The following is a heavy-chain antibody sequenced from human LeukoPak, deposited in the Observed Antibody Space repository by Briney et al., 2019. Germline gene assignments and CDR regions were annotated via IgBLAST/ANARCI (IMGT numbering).Heavy chain of an antibody. Sequence: ASVKVSFTSSGGTFNTHIFNWVRQAPGQGLEWMGRITPIIGTTKYAQRFQGRVTITADTSTSTAYLELRGLTYDDSAVYYCTRVTLRGSKYNWFDPWGQGTHVSVSS. D-gene: IGHD1-26*01. V-gene: IGHV1-69*08. CDR3: TRVTLRGSKYNWFDP. J-gene: IGHJ5*02. CDR2: ITPIIGTT. CDR1: GGTFNTHI.